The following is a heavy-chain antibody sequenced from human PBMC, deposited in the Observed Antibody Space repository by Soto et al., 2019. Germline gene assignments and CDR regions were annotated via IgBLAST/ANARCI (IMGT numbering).Heavy chain of an antibody. J-gene: IGHJ6*01. CDR3: VMVDNYVTPTPQDV. D-gene: IGHD3-16*01. CDR2: ISPYTGNT. CDR1: GYILVNYG. Sequence: QVQLVQSGDEVKKPGASVKVSCKASGYILVNYGIAWVRQAPGQGLEWMGWISPYTGNTHSATKIQGRITMTTDTSTRTAYMYLGSLTSDDTAVYYCVMVDNYVTPTPQDVWGQGSTVTVSS. V-gene: IGHV1-18*01.